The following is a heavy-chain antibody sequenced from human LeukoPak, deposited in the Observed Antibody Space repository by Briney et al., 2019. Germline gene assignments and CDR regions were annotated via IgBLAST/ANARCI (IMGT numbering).Heavy chain of an antibody. D-gene: IGHD3-10*01. V-gene: IGHV1-2*02. CDR1: GYTFTGYY. CDR2: INPNSGGT. CDR3: ARVRPRITMVRGVIKNWFDP. Sequence: ASVKVSCKASGYTFTGYYMHWVRQAPGQGLEWMGWINPNSGGTNYAQKFQGRVTMTRDASISTAYMELSRLRSDDTAVYYCARVRPRITMVRGVIKNWFDPWGQGTLVTVSS. J-gene: IGHJ5*02.